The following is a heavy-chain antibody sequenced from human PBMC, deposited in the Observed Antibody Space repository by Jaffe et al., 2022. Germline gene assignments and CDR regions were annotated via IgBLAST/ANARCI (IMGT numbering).Heavy chain of an antibody. J-gene: IGHJ6*03. D-gene: IGHD4-17*01. CDR2: IIPIFGTA. Sequence: QVQLVQSGAEVKKPGSSVKVSCKASGGTFSSYAISWVRQAPGQGLEWMGGIIPIFGTANYAQKFQGRVTITADESTSTAYMELSSLRSEDTAVYYCATVRCPYGDCGYYYMDVWGKGTTVTVSS. CDR3: ATVRCPYGDCGYYYMDV. V-gene: IGHV1-69*01. CDR1: GGTFSSYA.